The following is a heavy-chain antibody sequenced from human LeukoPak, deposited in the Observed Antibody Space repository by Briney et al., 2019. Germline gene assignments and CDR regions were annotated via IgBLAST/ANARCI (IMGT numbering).Heavy chain of an antibody. CDR3: ARDRISVSDPPNWFDP. CDR1: GGSFSDLY. Sequence: PSETLSLTCAIYGGSFSDLYWSWIRQPPGKGLEWIGEINPSGSTNYNPSLKSRVTISVDTSKNQFSLKLSSMTAADTAVYYCARDRISVSDPPNWFDPWGQGTLVTVSS. V-gene: IGHV4-34*01. CDR2: INPSGST. J-gene: IGHJ5*02. D-gene: IGHD6-19*01.